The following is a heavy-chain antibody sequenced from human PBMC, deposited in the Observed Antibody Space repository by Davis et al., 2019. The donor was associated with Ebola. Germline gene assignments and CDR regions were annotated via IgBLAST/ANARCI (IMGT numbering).Heavy chain of an antibody. D-gene: IGHD3-22*01. CDR2: IIPIFGTA. J-gene: IGHJ6*02. Sequence: AASVKVSCKASGCTLSSYAISWVRQAPGQGLEWMGGIIPIFGTANYAQKFQGRVTITADKSTSTAYMELSSLRSEDTAVYYCARDFDSSGYGMDVWGQGTTVTVSS. CDR3: ARDFDSSGYGMDV. V-gene: IGHV1-69*06. CDR1: GCTLSSYA.